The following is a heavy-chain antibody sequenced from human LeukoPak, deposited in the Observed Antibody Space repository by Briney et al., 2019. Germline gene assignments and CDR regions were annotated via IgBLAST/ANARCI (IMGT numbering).Heavy chain of an antibody. CDR3: ARGSSWELPRTSFDY. D-gene: IGHD1-26*01. V-gene: IGHV3-7*01. CDR1: GFTFSSYW. CDR2: IKQGGSEK. J-gene: IGHJ4*02. Sequence: GGSLRLSCAASGFTFSSYWMSWVRQAPGKGLEWVANIKQGGSEKYYVDSVKGRFTISRDNVKNSLYLQMNSLRAEDTAVYYCARGSSWELPRTSFDYWGQGTLVTVSS.